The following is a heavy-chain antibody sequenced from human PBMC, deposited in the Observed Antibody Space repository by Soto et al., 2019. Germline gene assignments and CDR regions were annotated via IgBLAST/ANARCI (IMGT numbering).Heavy chain of an antibody. J-gene: IGHJ6*02. Sequence: EVQLVESGGGLVKPGGSLRLSCAASEFTFSTYSMNWVRQAPGKGLEWVSSISSSSSYIYYADSVKGRFTISRDNAKHSLYLQMNGLRAEDTAVYYCARVVDYYDPYYYYGMDVWGHGTTVTVSS. D-gene: IGHD3-22*01. CDR3: ARVVDYYDPYYYYGMDV. CDR2: ISSSSSYI. CDR1: EFTFSTYS. V-gene: IGHV3-21*01.